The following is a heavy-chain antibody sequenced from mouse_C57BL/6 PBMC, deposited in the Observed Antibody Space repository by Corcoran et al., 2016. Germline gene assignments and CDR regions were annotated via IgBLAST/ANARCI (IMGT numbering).Heavy chain of an antibody. CDR2: ILPGSGST. V-gene: IGHV1-9*01. CDR3: ASWKLRLRPFAY. Sequence: QVQLQQSGAELMKPGASVKLSCKATGYTFTGYWIEWVKQRPGHGLEWIGEILPGSGSTNYNEKFKGKATFTADTSSNTAYMQLSSLTTEDSAIYYCASWKLRLRPFAYWGQGTLVTVSA. D-gene: IGHD3-2*02. J-gene: IGHJ3*01. CDR1: GYTFTGYW.